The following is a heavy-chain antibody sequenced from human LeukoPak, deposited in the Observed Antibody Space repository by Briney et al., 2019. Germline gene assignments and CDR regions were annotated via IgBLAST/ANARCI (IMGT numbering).Heavy chain of an antibody. J-gene: IGHJ3*02. Sequence: GASVKVSCKASGGTFSSYAISWVRQAPGQGLEWMGGIIPIFGTANYAQKFQGRVTITADESTSTACMELSSLRSEDTAVYYCAGQTKLMFAFDIWGQGTMVTVSS. CDR2: IIPIFGTA. CDR1: GGTFSSYA. V-gene: IGHV1-69*13. D-gene: IGHD1-14*01. CDR3: AGQTKLMFAFDI.